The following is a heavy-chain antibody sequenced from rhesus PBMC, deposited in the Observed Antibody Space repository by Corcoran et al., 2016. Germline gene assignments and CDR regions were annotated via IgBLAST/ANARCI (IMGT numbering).Heavy chain of an antibody. CDR3: AREWGFRGVHCSDSGCPLFFDY. V-gene: IGHV4-122*02. D-gene: IGHD2-33*01. CDR2: ISYSGST. CDR1: GGSISSTYYF. J-gene: IGHJ4*01. Sequence: QVQLQESGPGLVKPSETLSLTCAVSGGSISSTYYFWSWIRQAPGKGLEWIGYISYSGSTSYNPSLQSRVTFARDTSKNQFSLRLSSVTAADTAVYYCAREWGFRGVHCSDSGCPLFFDYWGQGVLVTVSS.